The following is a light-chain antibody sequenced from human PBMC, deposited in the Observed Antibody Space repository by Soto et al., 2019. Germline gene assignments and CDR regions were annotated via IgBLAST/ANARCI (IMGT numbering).Light chain of an antibody. V-gene: IGLV2-8*01. J-gene: IGLJ1*01. CDR1: KSDIGVYDF. CDR3: QSYDSSLSGYV. CDR2: EVV. Sequence: QSVLTQPPSASGSPGQSVTISCTGTKSDIGVYDFVSWYQHHPGKAPRLIIYEVVQRPSGVPDRFSGSKSGNTASLTVSGLQAADEADYYCQSYDSSLSGYVFGTGTKLTVL.